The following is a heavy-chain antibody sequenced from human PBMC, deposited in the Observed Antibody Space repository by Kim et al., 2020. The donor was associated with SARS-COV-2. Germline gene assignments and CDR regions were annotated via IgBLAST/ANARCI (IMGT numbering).Heavy chain of an antibody. CDR3: ARDGSGSYYYYYYGMDV. Sequence: GGSLRLSCAASGFTLSSYSMNWVRQAPGKGLEWVSSISSSSSYIYYADSVKGRFTISRDNAKNSLYLQMNSLRAEDTAVYYCARDGSGSYYYYYYGMDVWGQGTTVTVSS. V-gene: IGHV3-21*01. CDR1: GFTLSSYS. J-gene: IGHJ6*02. D-gene: IGHD3-10*01. CDR2: ISSSSSYI.